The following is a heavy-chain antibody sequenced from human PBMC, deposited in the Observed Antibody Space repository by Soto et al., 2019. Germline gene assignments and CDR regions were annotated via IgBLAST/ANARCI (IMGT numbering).Heavy chain of an antibody. V-gene: IGHV4-34*01. D-gene: IGHD3-22*01. CDR3: ARANYYDSSGDY. CDR1: GGSFSGYY. Sequence: KPSETLSLTCAVYGGSFSGYYWSWIRQPPGKGLEWIGEINHSGSTNYNPSLKSRVTISVDTSKNQFSLKLSSVTAADTAVYYCARANYYDSSGDYWGQGTLVTVSS. J-gene: IGHJ4*02. CDR2: INHSGST.